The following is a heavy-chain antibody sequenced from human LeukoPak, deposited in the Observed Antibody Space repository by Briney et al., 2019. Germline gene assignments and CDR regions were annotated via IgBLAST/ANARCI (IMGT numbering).Heavy chain of an antibody. J-gene: IGHJ6*04. Sequence: GGSLRLSCAASGLTFSSYEMNWVRQAPGKGLEWVPYISSSGSTIYYADSVKGRFTISRDNAKNSLYLQMNSLRADDTAVYYCARSSCSGGRCWGMDVWGKGTTVTVPS. CDR1: GLTFSSYE. CDR2: ISSSGSTI. V-gene: IGHV3-48*03. CDR3: ARSSCSGGRCWGMDV. D-gene: IGHD2-15*01.